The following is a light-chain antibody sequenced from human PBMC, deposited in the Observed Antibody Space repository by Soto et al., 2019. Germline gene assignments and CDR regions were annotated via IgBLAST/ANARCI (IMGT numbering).Light chain of an antibody. Sequence: DIQMTQSPSSLSASVGARVSITCQASQDIRTSLSWFQQKPGRAPKLLIYGASNLETGVPSRFRGRGSGRDFTFTISSLQPEDIATYYCQQYDNLPPFTFGPGTKVEIK. CDR1: QDIRTS. V-gene: IGKV1-33*01. CDR3: QQYDNLPPFT. J-gene: IGKJ3*01. CDR2: GAS.